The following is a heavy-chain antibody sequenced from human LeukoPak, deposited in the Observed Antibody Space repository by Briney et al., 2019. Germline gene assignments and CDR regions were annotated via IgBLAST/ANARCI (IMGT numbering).Heavy chain of an antibody. Sequence: GESLKISCKGSGYSFTSYWLGWVRQMPGKGLEWMGVIYPGDSGNRNSPSFEGQVTISADTSISTAYLQWSSLKASVTAMYYCARHRDYYWLEPWGQGALGTVSS. CDR2: IYPGDSGN. V-gene: IGHV5-51*01. CDR1: GYSFTSYW. CDR3: ARHRDYYWLEP. D-gene: IGHD4/OR15-4a*01. J-gene: IGHJ5*02.